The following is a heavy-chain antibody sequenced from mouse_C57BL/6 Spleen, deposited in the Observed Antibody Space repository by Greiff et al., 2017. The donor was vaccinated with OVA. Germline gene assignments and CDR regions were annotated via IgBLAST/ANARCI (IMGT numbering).Heavy chain of an antibody. CDR2: IRLKSDNYAT. D-gene: IGHD1-1*01. Sequence: EVKVEESGGGLVQPGGSMKLSCVASGFTFSNYWMNWVRQSPEKGLEWVAQIRLKSDNYATHYAESVKGRFTISRDDSKSSVYLQMNNLRAEDTGIYYCTEDSDYYGSRDWYFDVWGTGTTVTVSS. CDR3: TEDSDYYGSRDWYFDV. CDR1: GFTFSNYW. J-gene: IGHJ1*03. V-gene: IGHV6-3*01.